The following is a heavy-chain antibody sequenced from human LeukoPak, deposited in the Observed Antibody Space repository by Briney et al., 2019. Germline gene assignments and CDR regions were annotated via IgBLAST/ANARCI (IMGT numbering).Heavy chain of an antibody. D-gene: IGHD7-27*01. CDR1: GFTFSNFA. CDR2: MSYDGSNK. V-gene: IGHV3-30*04. CDR3: APASWGFDF. Sequence: GGSLRLSCAASGFTFSNFAMHWVRQAPGKGLEWVAIMSYDGSNKYTDSVKGRFTISRDNSKHMVALYMSNLKLEDTALYYCAPASWGFDFSGQRTLVTVSS. J-gene: IGHJ4*02.